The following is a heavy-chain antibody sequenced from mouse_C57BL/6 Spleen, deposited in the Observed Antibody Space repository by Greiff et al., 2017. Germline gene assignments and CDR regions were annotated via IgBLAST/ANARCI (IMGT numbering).Heavy chain of an antibody. J-gene: IGHJ1*03. CDR2: IDPSDSYT. V-gene: IGHV1-59*01. Sequence: VQLQQPGAELVRPGTSVKLSCKASGYTFTSYWMHWVKQRPGQGLEWIGVIDPSDSYTNYNQKFKGKATLTVDTSSSTAYMQLSSLTSEDSAVYYCARRSTVVAPYWYFEVWGTGTTVTVAS. CDR3: ARRSTVVAPYWYFEV. D-gene: IGHD1-1*01. CDR1: GYTFTSYW.